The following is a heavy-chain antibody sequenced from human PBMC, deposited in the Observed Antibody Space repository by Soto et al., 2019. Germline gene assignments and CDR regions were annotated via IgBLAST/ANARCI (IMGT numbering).Heavy chain of an antibody. Sequence: GGSLRLSCAASGFTFSSYWMSWVRQAPGKGLEWVANIKQDGSTIYYADSVKGRFTISRDNAKNSLYLQMNSLRAEDTAVYYCAIGVDTGYFDYWGQGTLVTVSS. CDR2: IKQDGSTI. CDR1: GFTFSSYW. V-gene: IGHV3-7*03. D-gene: IGHD5-18*01. J-gene: IGHJ4*02. CDR3: AIGVDTGYFDY.